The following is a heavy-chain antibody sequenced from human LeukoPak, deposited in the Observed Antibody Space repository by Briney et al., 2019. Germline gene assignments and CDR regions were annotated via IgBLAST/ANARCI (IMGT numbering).Heavy chain of an antibody. D-gene: IGHD4-17*01. J-gene: IGHJ5*02. V-gene: IGHV4-59*01. Sequence: SETLSLTCTVSGGSISSYYWNWIRQPPGKGLEWIGYIYYSGSTNYNPSLKSRVTISVDTSKNQFSLKLSSVTAADTAVYYCARRMSSTVGGFDPWGQGTLVTVSS. CDR3: ARRMSSTVGGFDP. CDR2: IYYSGST. CDR1: GGSISSYY.